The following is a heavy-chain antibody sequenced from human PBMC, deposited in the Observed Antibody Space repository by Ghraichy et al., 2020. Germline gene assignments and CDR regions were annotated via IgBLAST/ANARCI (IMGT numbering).Heavy chain of an antibody. V-gene: IGHV4-39*01. CDR2: LYYSGSI. J-gene: IGHJ3*02. CDR1: GGSISSSNYY. Sequence: SETLSLTCTVSGGSISSSNYYWGWIRQPPGKGLEWIGSLYYSGSIYYNPSLKSRVTVSVDTSKNQFSLKLSSVTAADTAVYYCARQHNSGSNAFDIWGQGTMVTVSS. D-gene: IGHD3-22*01. CDR3: ARQHNSGSNAFDI.